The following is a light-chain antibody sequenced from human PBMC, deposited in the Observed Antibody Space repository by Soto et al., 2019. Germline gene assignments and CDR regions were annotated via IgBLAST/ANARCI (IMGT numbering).Light chain of an antibody. CDR3: QQIDSYPRT. V-gene: IGKV1-9*01. Sequence: IQLTQSPSSLSASVGDRVTITCRAGQGISGSLAWYQQKPGKAPNLLISAASTLQTGVPSRFSGSGSGTDFALTISSLQPEDFATYYCQQIDSYPRTFGQVTKVDIK. CDR2: AAS. J-gene: IGKJ1*01. CDR1: QGISGS.